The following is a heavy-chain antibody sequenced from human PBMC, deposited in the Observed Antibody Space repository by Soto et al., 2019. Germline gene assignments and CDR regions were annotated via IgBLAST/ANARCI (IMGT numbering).Heavy chain of an antibody. V-gene: IGHV4-31*03. CDR3: ARYSSSPNWFDP. D-gene: IGHD6-13*01. CDR1: GDSISRGFHS. Sequence: QVQLQEAGPGLVKPSQTLSLTCSVSGDSISRGFHSWSWIRQPPGKGLEWIGHIYYSGSTFYNPSLKRRGAISLDTSNNQFSLKLNSITAADTAVYYCARYSSSPNWFDPWGPGTLVTVSS. CDR2: IYYSGST. J-gene: IGHJ5*02.